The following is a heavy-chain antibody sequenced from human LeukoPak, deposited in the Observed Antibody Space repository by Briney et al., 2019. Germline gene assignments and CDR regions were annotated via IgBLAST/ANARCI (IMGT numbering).Heavy chain of an antibody. D-gene: IGHD5-12*01. V-gene: IGHV4-34*01. CDR2: INHSGST. CDR1: GGSFSGYY. Sequence: SETLSLTCAVYGGSFSGYYWSWIRQPPGKGLEWIGEINHSGSTNYNPSLKSRVTISVDTSNNRFSLKVTSVTAADTAVYYCARGTDMTPISGYYSFVYWGQGTLVSVSS. J-gene: IGHJ4*02. CDR3: ARGTDMTPISGYYSFVY.